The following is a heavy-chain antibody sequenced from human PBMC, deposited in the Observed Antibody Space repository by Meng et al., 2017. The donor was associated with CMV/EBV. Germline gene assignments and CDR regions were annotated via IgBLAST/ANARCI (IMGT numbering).Heavy chain of an antibody. Sequence: AASGFTVSSNYMSWVRQAPGKGLEWVSVIYSGGSTHYADSVKGRFTISRDNSKNTLYLQMNSLRAEDTAVYYCASMGISGSFNWFDPWGQGTLVTVSS. CDR3: ASMGISGSFNWFDP. J-gene: IGHJ5*02. D-gene: IGHD1-26*01. V-gene: IGHV3-66*02. CDR2: IYSGGST. CDR1: GFTVSSNY.